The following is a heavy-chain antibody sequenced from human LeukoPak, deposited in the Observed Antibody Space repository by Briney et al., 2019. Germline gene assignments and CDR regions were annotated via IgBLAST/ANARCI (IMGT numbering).Heavy chain of an antibody. CDR2: ISGSGGST. J-gene: IGHJ4*02. V-gene: IGHV3-23*01. D-gene: IGHD5-12*01. Sequence: GGSLRLSCAASGFTFSSYAMSWVRQAPGKGLEWVSAISGSGGSTYYADSVKGRFTISRDNSRNTLYLHMNSLRAEDTAVYYCAKDHADSGYDWGDYWGQGTLVTVSS. CDR3: AKDHADSGYDWGDY. CDR1: GFTFSSYA.